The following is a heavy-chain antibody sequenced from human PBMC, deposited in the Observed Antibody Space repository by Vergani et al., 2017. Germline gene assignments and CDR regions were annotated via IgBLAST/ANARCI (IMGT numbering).Heavy chain of an antibody. Sequence: EVQLVESGGGMVQPGRSLRLTCGASGFKVGDDAMHWVRKAQGKGLEWVSGISWNSGRTDYADSVKGRFIISIDNAKKSLSLIMNILRPEDTALYYCLRDLDCSPLNCYHGSDPWGQGTLFTFSS. CDR1: GFKVGDDA. V-gene: IGHV3-9*01. CDR3: LRDLDCSPLNCYHGSDP. CDR2: ISWNSGRT. J-gene: IGHJ5*02. D-gene: IGHD2-15*01.